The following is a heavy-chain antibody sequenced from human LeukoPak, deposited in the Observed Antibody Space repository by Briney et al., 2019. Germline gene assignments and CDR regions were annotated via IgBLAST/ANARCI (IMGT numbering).Heavy chain of an antibody. CDR1: GFTFSNYW. V-gene: IGHV3-7*03. D-gene: IGHD6-13*01. Sequence: GGSLRLSCAASGFTFSNYWMTWVRQAPGKGLESVASIKQDGSEKYYVDSVKGRFTFSRDNAKNSLFLQMNSLRAEDTAVYYCARGPLIAAAGTWWGQGTLVTVSS. J-gene: IGHJ4*02. CDR2: IKQDGSEK. CDR3: ARGPLIAAAGTW.